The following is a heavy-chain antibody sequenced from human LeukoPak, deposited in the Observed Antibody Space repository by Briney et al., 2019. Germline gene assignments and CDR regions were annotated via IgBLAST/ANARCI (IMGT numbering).Heavy chain of an antibody. Sequence: GASVKVSCKASGYTFTSYGISWVRQAPGQGLEWMGWISAYNGNTNYAQKLQGRVTMTTDTSTSTAYMELSSLRSEDTAVYYCAVDYYDSSGYYYAVNWGQGTLVTVSS. D-gene: IGHD3-22*01. J-gene: IGHJ4*02. CDR2: ISAYNGNT. CDR3: AVDYYDSSGYYYAVN. CDR1: GYTFTSYG. V-gene: IGHV1-18*01.